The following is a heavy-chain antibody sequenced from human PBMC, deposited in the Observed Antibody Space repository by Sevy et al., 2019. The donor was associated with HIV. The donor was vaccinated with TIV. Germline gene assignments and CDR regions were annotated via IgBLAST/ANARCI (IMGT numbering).Heavy chain of an antibody. CDR1: GFTFATYW. J-gene: IGHJ4*02. CDR2: IKQDGTDK. D-gene: IGHD3-16*02. Sequence: GGSLRLSCAASGFTFATYWMTWVRRAPGKGLEWVAYIKQDGTDKYYVDSVRGRFAISRDNAKNSLYLHMSGLRAEDTAVYYCARALADWGSFHYSSWGRGTLVTVSS. CDR3: ARALADWGSFHYSS. V-gene: IGHV3-7*01.